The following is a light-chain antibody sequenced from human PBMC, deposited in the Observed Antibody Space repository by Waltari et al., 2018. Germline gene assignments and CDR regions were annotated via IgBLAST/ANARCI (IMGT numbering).Light chain of an antibody. Sequence: QAVLTQPSSLSASPGTSAILTCTLLSDIHVDTSRIYWYQHTPGIPPQYLLRYRSDSDKHQDSRVPRRCSGSKDASANAGILLISGLQSEDEADYYCMIWHINAVVFGGGTTLTVL. CDR2: YRSDSDK. CDR3: MIWHINAVV. V-gene: IGLV5-45*03. CDR1: SDIHVDTSR. J-gene: IGLJ2*01.